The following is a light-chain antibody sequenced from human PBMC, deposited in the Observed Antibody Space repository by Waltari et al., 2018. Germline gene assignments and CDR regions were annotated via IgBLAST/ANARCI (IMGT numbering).Light chain of an antibody. CDR1: HSVNWY. Sequence: EIVFTQSPATLSLSPGERTTLSCRASHSVNWYLAWYQQRPGQAPRLLIYDASNRATGIPARFSGSGSETDFTLTISSLEPEASAVYYCQQRRNWPLTFGGGTKVEIK. J-gene: IGKJ4*01. CDR2: DAS. CDR3: QQRRNWPLT. V-gene: IGKV3-11*01.